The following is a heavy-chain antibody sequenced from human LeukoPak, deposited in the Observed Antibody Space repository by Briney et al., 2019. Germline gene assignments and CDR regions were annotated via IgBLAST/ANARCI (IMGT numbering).Heavy chain of an antibody. CDR1: GFTFSSYG. CDR3: AKDEASRIAVAGFFDY. V-gene: IGHV3-30*02. Sequence: PGGSLRXSCXASGFTFSSYGMXXXXXAPXXXXXXXXXXXYXXXNXXXXXSVXXXXXXXXXXSKNTLYLQMNSLRAEDXXVYYCAKDEASRIAVAGFFDYWGQGTLVTVSS. D-gene: IGHD6-19*01. J-gene: IGHJ4*02. CDR2: XXYXXXNX.